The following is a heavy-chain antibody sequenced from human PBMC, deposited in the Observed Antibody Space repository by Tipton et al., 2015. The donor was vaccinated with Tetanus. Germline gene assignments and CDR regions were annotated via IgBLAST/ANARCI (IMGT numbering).Heavy chain of an antibody. CDR1: GLIFSSYG. V-gene: IGHV3-33*01. CDR2: SWYDGTDK. J-gene: IGHJ4*02. Sequence: SLRLSCAASGLIFSSYGIHWVRQAPGKGLEWVAVSWYDGTDKYYADSVKSRFTISRDNSKNTLYLQMNSLRAEDTAVYYCAREADCSGGSCFSGDFDNWGQGTQVTVSS. CDR3: AREADCSGGSCFSGDFDN. D-gene: IGHD2-15*01.